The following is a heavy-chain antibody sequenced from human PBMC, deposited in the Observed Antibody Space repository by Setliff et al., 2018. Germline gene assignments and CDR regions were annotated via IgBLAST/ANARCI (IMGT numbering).Heavy chain of an antibody. CDR3: ARGLNSVSWTFAY. CDR2: IFYSGSA. CDR1: GGSISPYY. Sequence: SETLSLTCSVSGGSISPYYWIWIRQSPGKGLEWIGYIFYSGSARYNPSLESRVAISIDTSKNQFSPKVNSVTAADTAIYYCARGLNSVSWTFAYWGQGSRVTVSS. J-gene: IGHJ4*02. V-gene: IGHV4-59*08. D-gene: IGHD2-15*01.